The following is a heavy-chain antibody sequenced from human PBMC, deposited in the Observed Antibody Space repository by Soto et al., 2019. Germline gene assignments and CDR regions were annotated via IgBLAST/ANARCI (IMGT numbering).Heavy chain of an antibody. Sequence: PSETLSLTCTVSGDSISGEYYHWTWIRQSPGKGLEWIGYVHHSGSILYNPSLQSRLTISVDASKNQFSLHLSSVTAADTAVYFCAREDGGHDSLDVWGQGTTVTVSS. CDR2: VHHSGSI. CDR1: GDSISGEYYH. V-gene: IGHV4-30-4*08. J-gene: IGHJ6*02. D-gene: IGHD4-4*01. CDR3: AREDGGHDSLDV.